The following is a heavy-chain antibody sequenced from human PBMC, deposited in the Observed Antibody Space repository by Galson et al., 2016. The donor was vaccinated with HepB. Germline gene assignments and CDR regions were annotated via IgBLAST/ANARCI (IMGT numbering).Heavy chain of an antibody. CDR3: VRQARSPLEWVLDPNYAFYGLDV. CDR1: GPSISASDSY. Sequence: SETLSLTCTVSGPSISASDSYWGWVRQPPGKGLEWIGSMFYRGGAYYSPSLKSRVTISIDDSKNQLSLRLSSVTAADTATYYCVRQARSPLEWVLDPNYAFYGLDVWGQGTTVAVS. CDR2: MFYRGGA. D-gene: IGHD3-3*01. J-gene: IGHJ6*02. V-gene: IGHV4-39*01.